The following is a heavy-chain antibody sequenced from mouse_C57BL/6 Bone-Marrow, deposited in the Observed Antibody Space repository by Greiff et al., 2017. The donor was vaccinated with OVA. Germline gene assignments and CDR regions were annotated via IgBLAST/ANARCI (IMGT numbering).Heavy chain of an antibody. J-gene: IGHJ3*01. CDR3: ARDGNYGFAY. CDR1: GYTFTSYW. D-gene: IGHD2-1*01. Sequence: QVHVKQSGAELVKPGASVKLSCKASGYTFTSYWMHWVKQRPGQGLEWIGMIHPNSGSTNYNEKFKSKATLTVDKSSSTAYMQLSSLTSEDSAVYYCARDGNYGFAYWGQGTLVTVSA. CDR2: IHPNSGST. V-gene: IGHV1-64*01.